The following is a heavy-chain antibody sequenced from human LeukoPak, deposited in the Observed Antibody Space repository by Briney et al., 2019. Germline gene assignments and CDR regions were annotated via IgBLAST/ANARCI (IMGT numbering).Heavy chain of an antibody. CDR3: ARGQRRLQDY. CDR2: IYYSGST. CDR1: GGSISSYY. J-gene: IGHJ4*02. Sequence: PSGTLSLTCTVSGGSISSYYWNWIRQPPGKGLEWIGYIYYSGSTNYNPSLKSRVTISLDTSKSQISLKLSSVTAADTAVYYCARGQRRLQDYWGQGTLVTVSS. V-gene: IGHV4-59*01.